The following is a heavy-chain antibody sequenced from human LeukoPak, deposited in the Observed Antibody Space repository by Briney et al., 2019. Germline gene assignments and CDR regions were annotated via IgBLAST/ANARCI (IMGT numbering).Heavy chain of an antibody. Sequence: GASVKVSCKASGYIFTDYYMHWVRQAPGQGLEWMGWINPNNGGTNYAQKFQGRVTMTRDTSISTAYMELRSLRSDDTAVYYCGRSRDWSKLRDAFDIWGQGTMVTVSS. D-gene: IGHD3/OR15-3a*01. V-gene: IGHV1-2*02. CDR3: GRSRDWSKLRDAFDI. CDR2: INPNNGGT. CDR1: GYIFTDYY. J-gene: IGHJ3*02.